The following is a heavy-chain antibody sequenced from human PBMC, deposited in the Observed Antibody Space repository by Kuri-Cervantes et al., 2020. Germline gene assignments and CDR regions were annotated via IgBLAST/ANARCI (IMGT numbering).Heavy chain of an antibody. CDR2: ISSSSSYI. CDR3: AKSRDGYNHGWES. Sequence: LSLTCAASGFTFGSNDMNWVRQAPGKGLEWVSSISSSSSYIYYADSVKGRFTISRDNSKNTLFLQMDSLRVEDTAVYYCAKSRDGYNHGWESWGQGTLVTVSS. V-gene: IGHV3-21*01. D-gene: IGHD5-24*01. CDR1: GFTFGSND. J-gene: IGHJ5*02.